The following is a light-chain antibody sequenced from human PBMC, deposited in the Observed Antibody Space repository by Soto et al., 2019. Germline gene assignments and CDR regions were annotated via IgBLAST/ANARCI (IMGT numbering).Light chain of an antibody. Sequence: QSVLTQPPSAYGSPGQSVTISCTGTSSDVGSYNYVSWYQQHPGKAPKLMIYEVSQRPSGVPDRFSASKSGNTASLTVSGLQAEDEAEYYCSSYAGSNNYIVFGGGTKLTVL. CDR2: EVS. V-gene: IGLV2-8*01. CDR3: SSYAGSNNYIV. J-gene: IGLJ2*01. CDR1: SSDVGSYNY.